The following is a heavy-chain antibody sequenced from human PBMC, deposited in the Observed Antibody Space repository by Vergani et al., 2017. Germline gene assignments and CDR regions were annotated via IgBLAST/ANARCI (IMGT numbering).Heavy chain of an antibody. V-gene: IGHV3-7*01. Sequence: EVQLVESGGGLVQPGGSLTLSCAASGFTFSSYWMSWVRQAPGKGLEWVANIKQDGSEKYYVDSVKGRFTISRDNAKNSLYLQMNSLRAEDTAVYYCAGPKYSSSSGYFQHWGQGTLVTVSS. D-gene: IGHD6-6*01. CDR2: IKQDGSEK. CDR1: GFTFSSYW. J-gene: IGHJ1*01. CDR3: AGPKYSSSSGYFQH.